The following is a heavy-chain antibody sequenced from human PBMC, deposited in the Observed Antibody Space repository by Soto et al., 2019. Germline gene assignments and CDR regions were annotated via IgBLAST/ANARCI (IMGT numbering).Heavy chain of an antibody. J-gene: IGHJ4*02. Sequence: QVQLEQSGPEVKNPGASVKVSCRASGHTFSSGGITWVRQVPGQGPEWVGWISTYNGNSNHAQKFQGRVTMTIDTSTTTAYMDLRSLTSDDTAIYYCARGVAGWKIGDSETFFDFWGPGTQVTVSS. CDR3: ARGVAGWKIGDSETFFDF. V-gene: IGHV1-18*01. D-gene: IGHD3-10*01. CDR1: GHTFSSGG. CDR2: ISTYNGNS.